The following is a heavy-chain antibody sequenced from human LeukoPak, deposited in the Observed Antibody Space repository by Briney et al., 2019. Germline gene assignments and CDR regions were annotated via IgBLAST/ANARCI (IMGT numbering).Heavy chain of an antibody. CDR3: TTPLEYCSGSSYYYYYMDV. D-gene: IGHD2-15*01. Sequence: GGSLRLSCAASGFTFSNAWMSWVRQAPGKGLEWVGRIKSKTDGGTTDYAAPVKGRFTISRDDSKNTLYLQMNSLKTEDTAVYYCTTPLEYCSGSSYYYYYMDVWGKGTTVTVSS. CDR1: GFTFSNAW. J-gene: IGHJ6*03. CDR2: IKSKTDGGTT. V-gene: IGHV3-15*01.